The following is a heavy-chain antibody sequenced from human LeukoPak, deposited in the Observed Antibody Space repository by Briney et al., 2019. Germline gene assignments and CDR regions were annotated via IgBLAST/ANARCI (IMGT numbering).Heavy chain of an antibody. D-gene: IGHD6-13*01. CDR1: GGSISSSNW. CDR2: IYHSGST. V-gene: IGHV4-4*02. J-gene: IGHJ1*01. Sequence: PSGTLSLTCAVSGGSISSSNWWSWVRQPPGKGLEWIGEIYHSGSTNYNPSLKSRVTISVDKSKNQFSLKLSSVTAADTAVYYCARFIPQQLVPGYFQHWGQGTLVTVSS. CDR3: ARFIPQQLVPGYFQH.